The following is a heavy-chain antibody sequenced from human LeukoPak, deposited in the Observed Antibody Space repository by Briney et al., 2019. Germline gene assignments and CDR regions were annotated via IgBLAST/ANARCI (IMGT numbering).Heavy chain of an antibody. V-gene: IGHV4-39*07. CDR3: ARVGIHSSSWYGSDY. CDR1: GGSISSGSYY. CDR2: INHSGST. Sequence: SETLSLTCTVSGGSISSGSYYWSWIRQPPGKGLEWIGEINHSGSTNYNPSLKSRVTISVDTSKNQFSLKLSSVTAADTAVYYCARVGIHSSSWYGSDYWGQGTLVTVSS. D-gene: IGHD6-13*01. J-gene: IGHJ4*02.